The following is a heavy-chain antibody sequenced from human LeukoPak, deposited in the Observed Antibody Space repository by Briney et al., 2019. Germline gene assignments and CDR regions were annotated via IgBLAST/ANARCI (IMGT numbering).Heavy chain of an antibody. CDR3: ARTRKYSGYDSYYYGMDV. Sequence: PGGSLRLSCAASGFTFSSSSISWVRQAPGKGLEWVSAITDAVGSTHYADSVKGRFTISSDNSKNTVYLQMNSLRAEDTAVYYCARTRKYSGYDSYYYGMDVWGQGTTVTVSS. CDR2: ITDAVGST. J-gene: IGHJ6*02. D-gene: IGHD5-12*01. CDR1: GFTFSSSS. V-gene: IGHV3-23*01.